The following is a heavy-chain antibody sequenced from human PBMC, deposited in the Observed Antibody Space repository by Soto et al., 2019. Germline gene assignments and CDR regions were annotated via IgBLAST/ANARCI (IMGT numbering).Heavy chain of an antibody. V-gene: IGHV3-7*01. CDR2: IKQDGSEK. D-gene: IGHD3-3*01. Sequence: GSLRLSCAASGFTFSSYWMSWVRQAPGKGLEWVANIKQDGSEKYYVDSVKGRFTISRDNAKNSLYLQMNSLRAEDTAVYYCAREAAGGQVTIFGVVTDYYYCGMDVWGQGTTVTVSS. CDR1: GFTFSSYW. CDR3: AREAAGGQVTIFGVVTDYYYCGMDV. J-gene: IGHJ6*02.